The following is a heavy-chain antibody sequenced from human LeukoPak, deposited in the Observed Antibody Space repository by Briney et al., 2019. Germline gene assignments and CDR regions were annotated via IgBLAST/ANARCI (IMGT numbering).Heavy chain of an antibody. CDR2: IYYSGST. CDR3: ARGAGTFNWFDP. CDR1: VGSISSGGYY. Sequence: PSETLSLTCTVSVGSISSGGYYWSWIRQHPGKGLEWIGYIYYSGSTYYKPSLKSRVTISVDTSKNQFSLKLSSVTAADTAVYYCARGAGTFNWFDPWGQGTLGTVTS. D-gene: IGHD1-1*01. J-gene: IGHJ5*02. V-gene: IGHV4-31*03.